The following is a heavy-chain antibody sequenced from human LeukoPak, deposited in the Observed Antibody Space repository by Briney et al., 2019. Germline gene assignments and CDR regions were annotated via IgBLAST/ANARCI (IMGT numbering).Heavy chain of an antibody. Sequence: PGGSLRLSCAASGFTFSSYAMHWVRQAPGKGLEWVAVISCDGSNKYYADSVKGRFTISRDNSKNTLYLQMNSLRAEDTAVYYCASGGDGYNLDYWGQGTLVTVSS. J-gene: IGHJ4*02. CDR2: ISCDGSNK. D-gene: IGHD5-24*01. V-gene: IGHV3-30-3*02. CDR3: ASGGDGYNLDY. CDR1: GFTFSSYA.